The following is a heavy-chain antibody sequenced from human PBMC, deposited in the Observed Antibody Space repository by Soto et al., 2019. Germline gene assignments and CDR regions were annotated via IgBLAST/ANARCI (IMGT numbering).Heavy chain of an antibody. J-gene: IGHJ4*02. CDR1: GFTFSSYG. Sequence: GGSLSLSCAASGFTFSSYGMHWVRQAPGKGLEWVAVIWYDGSNKYYADSVKGRFTISRDNSKNTLYLQMNSLRAEDTAVYYCAREQQQLVPYFDYWGQGTLVTVSS. V-gene: IGHV3-33*01. CDR3: AREQQQLVPYFDY. D-gene: IGHD6-13*01. CDR2: IWYDGSNK.